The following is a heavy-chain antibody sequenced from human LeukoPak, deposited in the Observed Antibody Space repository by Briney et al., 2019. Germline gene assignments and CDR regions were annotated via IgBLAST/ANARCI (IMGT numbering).Heavy chain of an antibody. V-gene: IGHV3-66*02. CDR2: IYSGGST. CDR3: ARDEWELLRAY. CDR1: GFTVRSNY. J-gene: IGHJ4*02. Sequence: GGSLRLSCAASGFTVRSNYMSWVRQAPGKGLEWVSIIYSGGSTYYADSVRGRFTISRDNSKNTLYLQMNSLRVEDTAVYYCARDEWELLRAYWGQGTLVTVSS. D-gene: IGHD1-26*01.